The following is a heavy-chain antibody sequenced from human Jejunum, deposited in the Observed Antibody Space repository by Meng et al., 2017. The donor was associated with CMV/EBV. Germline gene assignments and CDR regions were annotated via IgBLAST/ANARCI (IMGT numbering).Heavy chain of an antibody. CDR1: TSYW. D-gene: IGHD2-15*01. CDR3: ARVVVTATPGFYYYYGVDV. CDR2: IYPGDSDT. J-gene: IGHJ6*02. Sequence: TSYWIGWVRKMPGKGLEWMGIIYPGDSDTRYSPSFQGQVTISADKSISTAYLHWSSLKASDTAMYYCARVVVTATPGFYYYYGVDVWGQGTTVTVSS. V-gene: IGHV5-51*01.